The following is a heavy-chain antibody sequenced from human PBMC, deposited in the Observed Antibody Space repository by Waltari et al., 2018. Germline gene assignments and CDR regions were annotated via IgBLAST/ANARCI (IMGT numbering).Heavy chain of an antibody. J-gene: IGHJ4*02. CDR3: ATEVVGYGSNWYFDY. Sequence: QVQLEQSGAEVKKPGASVKVSCKVSGYTLSEISMHWVRQAPGKGLEWMGGVDHEDGETIYAQKSHGMVTVTEDTSTDTAYMELSSLRSEDTAVYYCATEVVGYGSNWYFDYWGQGTLVTVSS. V-gene: IGHV1-24*01. D-gene: IGHD6-13*01. CDR1: GYTLSEIS. CDR2: VDHEDGET.